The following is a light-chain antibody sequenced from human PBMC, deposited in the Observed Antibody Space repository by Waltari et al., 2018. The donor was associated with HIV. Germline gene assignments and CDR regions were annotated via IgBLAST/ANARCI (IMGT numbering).Light chain of an antibody. CDR1: QSISNY. CDR3: QQSYDSPRT. CDR2: TAS. V-gene: IGKV1-39*01. Sequence: DIQMTQSPSSLSASVGDRVTITCRASQSISNYLNWYQQKPGKAPEVLIYTASGLQSGVPSRFSGSGSGTDFTLTISSLQPEDFGAYYCQQSYDSPRTFGQGTKVEIK. J-gene: IGKJ1*01.